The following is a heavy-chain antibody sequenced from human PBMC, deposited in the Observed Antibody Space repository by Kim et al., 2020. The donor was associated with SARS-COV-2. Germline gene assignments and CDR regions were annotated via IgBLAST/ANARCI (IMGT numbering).Heavy chain of an antibody. V-gene: IGHV3-30-3*01. CDR1: GFTFSSYA. J-gene: IGHJ6*02. CDR2: ISYDGSNK. CDR3: ARDPSGSGSYLPYYYYYGMDV. Sequence: GGSLRLSCAASGFTFSSYAMHWVRQAPGKGLEWVAVISYDGSNKYYADSVKGRFTISRDNSKNTLYLQMNSLRAEDTAVYYCARDPSGSGSYLPYYYYYGMDVWGQGTTVTVSS. D-gene: IGHD1-26*01.